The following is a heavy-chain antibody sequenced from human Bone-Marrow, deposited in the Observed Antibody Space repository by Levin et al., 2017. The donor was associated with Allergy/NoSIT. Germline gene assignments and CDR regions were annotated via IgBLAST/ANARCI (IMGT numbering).Heavy chain of an antibody. D-gene: IGHD3-22*01. Sequence: PGGSLRLSCAASGFTFSSYWMSWVRQAPGKGLEWVANIKQDGSEKYYVDSVKGRFTISRDNAKNSLYLQMNSLRAEDTAVYYCARDEGGYYYTYYFDYWGQGTLVSVSS. CDR2: IKQDGSEK. V-gene: IGHV3-7*01. CDR1: GFTFSSYW. CDR3: ARDEGGYYYTYYFDY. J-gene: IGHJ4*02.